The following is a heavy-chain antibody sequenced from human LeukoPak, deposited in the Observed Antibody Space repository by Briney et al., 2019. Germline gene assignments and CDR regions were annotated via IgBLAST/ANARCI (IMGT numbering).Heavy chain of an antibody. Sequence: GGSLRLSCAASGFTFSSYAMSWVRQAPGKGLEWVSAISGSGGSTYYADSVKGRFTISRDNSKNTLYLQMNSLRAEDTAVYYCAKDPPTTPYCSSTSCYNYMDVWGKGTTVTVSS. D-gene: IGHD2-2*02. CDR2: ISGSGGST. CDR1: GFTFSSYA. V-gene: IGHV3-23*01. J-gene: IGHJ6*03. CDR3: AKDPPTTPYCSSTSCYNYMDV.